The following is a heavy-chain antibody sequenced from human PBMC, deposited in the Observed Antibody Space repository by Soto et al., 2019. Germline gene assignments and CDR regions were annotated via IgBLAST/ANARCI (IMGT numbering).Heavy chain of an antibody. Sequence: GASVKVSCKASGYTFTGYYMHWVRQAPGQGLEWMGWIGPNSGGTNYAQKCQGWVTMTRDTSISTAYMELSRLRSDDTAVYYCARDRRLHYDYVWGSYFPWPRYRMDVSGQGTTVTVSS. V-gene: IGHV1-2*04. J-gene: IGHJ6*02. D-gene: IGHD3-16*01. CDR1: GYTFTGYY. CDR2: IGPNSGGT. CDR3: ARDRRLHYDYVWGSYFPWPRYRMDV.